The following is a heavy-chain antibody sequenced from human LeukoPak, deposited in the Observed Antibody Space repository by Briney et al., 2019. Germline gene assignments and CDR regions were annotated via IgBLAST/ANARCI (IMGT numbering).Heavy chain of an antibody. Sequence: PSETLSLTCTVSDGSISSYYWSWIRQPAGKGLEWIGRIHTTGGTRYNPSLKSRITMSLDASKNQFTLKLSSVTAADTALYYCARDHDLTYGGPVFDPWGQGTLVTVSS. CDR1: DGSISSYY. D-gene: IGHD3-10*01. CDR2: IHTTGGT. CDR3: ARDHDLTYGGPVFDP. J-gene: IGHJ5*02. V-gene: IGHV4-4*07.